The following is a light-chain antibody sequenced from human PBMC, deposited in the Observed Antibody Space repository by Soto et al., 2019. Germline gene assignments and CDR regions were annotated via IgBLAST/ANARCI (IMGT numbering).Light chain of an antibody. Sequence: IEVTQSPSSLAASLGDRVTITCRASQTIGTYVNWYRQKSGAAPELLIYDASTLQSGVPSRFRGGASGTDFTLTISSLQLDYFETYYCQQSYNTPLTFGQGTKVEIK. V-gene: IGKV1-39*01. CDR3: QQSYNTPLT. CDR1: QTIGTY. J-gene: IGKJ1*01. CDR2: DAS.